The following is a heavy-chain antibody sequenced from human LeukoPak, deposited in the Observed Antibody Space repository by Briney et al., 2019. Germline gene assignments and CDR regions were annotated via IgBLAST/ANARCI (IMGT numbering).Heavy chain of an antibody. CDR2: IRYDGSNK. J-gene: IGHJ4*02. Sequence: QPGGSLRLSCAASGFTFSSYGMHWVRQAPGKGLEWVTFIRYDGSNKYYAVSVKGRFTISRDNSKNTLDLQMNSLRGGDTAVYYCARLGGDGSDYWGQGTLVTVSS. V-gene: IGHV3-30*02. CDR1: GFTFSSYG. CDR3: ARLGGDGSDY. D-gene: IGHD5-24*01.